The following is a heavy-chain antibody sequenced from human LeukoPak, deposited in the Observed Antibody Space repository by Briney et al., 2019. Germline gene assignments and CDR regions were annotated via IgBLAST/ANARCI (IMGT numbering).Heavy chain of an antibody. Sequence: GGSLRLSCAASGFTFSSYWMSWVRQAPGKGLEWVANIKQDGSEKYYVDSVKGRFTIPRDNAKNSLYLQMNSLRAEDTAVYYCARARVEYSYDLFDYWGQGTLVTVSS. CDR3: ARARVEYSYDLFDY. D-gene: IGHD5-18*01. J-gene: IGHJ4*02. CDR2: IKQDGSEK. V-gene: IGHV3-7*01. CDR1: GFTFSSYW.